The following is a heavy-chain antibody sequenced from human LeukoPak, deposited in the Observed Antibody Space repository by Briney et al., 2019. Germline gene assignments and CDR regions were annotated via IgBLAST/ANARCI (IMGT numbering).Heavy chain of an antibody. Sequence: GGSLRLSCAASGFTCSNYGLHWVRQAPGKGLEWVAFIPYDGKNKYYADSVKGRFTISRDNSKNTLYLQMNSLRADDTALYFCAKDFRPYDSSAYLDYWGQGTLVTVSS. D-gene: IGHD3-22*01. V-gene: IGHV3-30*02. CDR2: IPYDGKNK. CDR3: AKDFRPYDSSAYLDY. CDR1: GFTCSNYG. J-gene: IGHJ4*02.